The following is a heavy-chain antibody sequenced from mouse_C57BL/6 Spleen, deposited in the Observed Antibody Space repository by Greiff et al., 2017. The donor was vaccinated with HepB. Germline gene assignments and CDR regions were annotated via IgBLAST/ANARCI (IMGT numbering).Heavy chain of an antibody. J-gene: IGHJ2*01. CDR3: APLYYGSSSYYFDY. Sequence: VQLQHSGPELVKPGASVKMSCKASGYTFTDYNMHWVKQSHGKSLEWIGYINPNNGGTSYNQKFKGKATLTVNKSSSTAYMELRSLTSEDSAVYYCAPLYYGSSSYYFDYWGQGTTLTVSS. CDR1: GYTFTDYN. D-gene: IGHD1-1*01. CDR2: INPNNGGT. V-gene: IGHV1-22*01.